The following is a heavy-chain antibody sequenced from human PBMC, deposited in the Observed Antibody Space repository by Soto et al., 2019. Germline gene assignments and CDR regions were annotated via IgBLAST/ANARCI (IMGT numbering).Heavy chain of an antibody. CDR1: GVSISGYY. CDR2: IYHSGST. V-gene: IGHV4-59*01. Sequence: QMQLQESGPGLVKPAETLSLTCTVSGVSISGYYWSWIRQPPGKGLEWIGYIYHSGSTNYNPSLKSXXTXSXXTSKNQFSLKLRSVTAADTAVYYCARDTYYYGMDVWGQGTTVTASS. CDR3: ARDTYYYGMDV. J-gene: IGHJ6*02.